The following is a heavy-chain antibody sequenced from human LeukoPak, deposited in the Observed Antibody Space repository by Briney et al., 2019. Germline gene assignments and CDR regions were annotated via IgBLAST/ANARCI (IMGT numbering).Heavy chain of an antibody. CDR2: ISAYNGKT. D-gene: IGHD2-2*02. J-gene: IGHJ4*02. CDR3: ARDRALLGYCSSTSCYTGFDY. Sequence: ASVKVSCKASGYTFTSYGISWVRQAPGQGLEWMGWISAYNGKTNYAQKLQGRVTMTTDTSTSTAYMVLRSLRSDDTAVYYCARDRALLGYCSSTSCYTGFDYWGQGTLVTVSS. CDR1: GYTFTSYG. V-gene: IGHV1-18*01.